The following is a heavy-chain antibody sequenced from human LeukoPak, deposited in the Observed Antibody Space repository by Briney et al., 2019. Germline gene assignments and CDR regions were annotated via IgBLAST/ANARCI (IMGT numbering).Heavy chain of an antibody. J-gene: IGHJ4*02. CDR2: ISYDGSNK. D-gene: IGHD3-3*01. V-gene: IGHV3-30*18. CDR3: AKDRTIFTPKYYLDY. Sequence: PGRSLRLSCAASGFTFSSYGMHWVRQAPGKGLEWVAVISYDGSNKYYADSVKGRFTISRDNSKNTLYLQMNSLRAEDTAVYYCAKDRTIFTPKYYLDYWGQGILVTVSS. CDR1: GFTFSSYG.